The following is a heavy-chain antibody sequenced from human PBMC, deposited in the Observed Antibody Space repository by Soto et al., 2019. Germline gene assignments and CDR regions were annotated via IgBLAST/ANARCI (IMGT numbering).Heavy chain of an antibody. J-gene: IGHJ6*02. CDR1: GFGFSVYA. Sequence: GGSLRLSCAASGFGFSVYAMHWVRQAPGKGLEWVAAISHDGSNENYAQSVRGRFAISRDNSKNTLSLQMNNLRAEDSSVYYCARDYYDTSGYTIYYYYGMDVWGQGASVTVSS. CDR2: ISHDGSNE. CDR3: ARDYYDTSGYTIYYYYGMDV. V-gene: IGHV3-30*09. D-gene: IGHD3-22*01.